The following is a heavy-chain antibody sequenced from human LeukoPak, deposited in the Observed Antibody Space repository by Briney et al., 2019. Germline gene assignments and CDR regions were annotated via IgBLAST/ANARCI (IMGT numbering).Heavy chain of an antibody. CDR2: IIPIFGTA. Sequence: ASVKVSCKASGGTLSSYAISWVRQAPGQGLEWMGGIIPIFGTANYAQKFQGRVTITADKSTSTAYMELSSLRSEDTAVYYCASGIVATIFDYWGQGTLVTVSS. CDR1: GGTLSSYA. D-gene: IGHD5-12*01. V-gene: IGHV1-69*06. CDR3: ASGIVATIFDY. J-gene: IGHJ4*02.